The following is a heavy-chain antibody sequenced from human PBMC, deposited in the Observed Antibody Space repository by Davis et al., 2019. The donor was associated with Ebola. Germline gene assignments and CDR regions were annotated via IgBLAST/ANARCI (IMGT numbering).Heavy chain of an antibody. V-gene: IGHV3-13*01. CDR1: GFSFSTYE. D-gene: IGHD2-2*01. CDR3: ARAFCSPSSCFWSLDV. J-gene: IGHJ2*01. CDR2: VNTIGDT. Sequence: PAGSLRLPCAASGFSFSTYEMHWVRQGPGKGLEWVAMVNTIGDTYYSDSVKGRFTASRDNDKNSFYLQMNSLTTGDTAVYFCARAFCSPSSCFWSLDVWGRGTLVTVSS.